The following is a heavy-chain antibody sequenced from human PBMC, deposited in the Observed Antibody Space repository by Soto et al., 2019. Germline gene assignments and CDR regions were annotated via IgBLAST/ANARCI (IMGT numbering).Heavy chain of an antibody. Sequence: QVQLVQSGAEVKKPGSSVKVSCKASGGTFSSYAISWVRQAPGQGLEWMGGIIPIFGTANYAQKFQGRVTIXADXSXTTAYMELSSLRSEDTAVYYCARGPDRDTAMAHFDYWGQGTLVTVSS. CDR1: GGTFSSYA. D-gene: IGHD5-18*01. CDR3: ARGPDRDTAMAHFDY. CDR2: IIPIFGTA. J-gene: IGHJ4*02. V-gene: IGHV1-69*12.